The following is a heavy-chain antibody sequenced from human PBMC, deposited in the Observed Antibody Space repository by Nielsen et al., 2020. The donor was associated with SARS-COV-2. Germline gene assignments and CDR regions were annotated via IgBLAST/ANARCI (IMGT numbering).Heavy chain of an antibody. CDR1: GGSISSSPYY. J-gene: IGHJ4*02. CDR3: ARHMSSSRYSGFDY. V-gene: IGHV4-39*01. Sequence: SETLSLTCAVSGGSISSSPYYWVWIRQPPGKGLEWIGTIYYSGSTYYNPSLKSRLSIYVDTSKNQFSLKLSSVTAADTAVCYCARHMSSSRYSGFDYWGQGTLVTVSS. D-gene: IGHD6-13*01. CDR2: IYYSGST.